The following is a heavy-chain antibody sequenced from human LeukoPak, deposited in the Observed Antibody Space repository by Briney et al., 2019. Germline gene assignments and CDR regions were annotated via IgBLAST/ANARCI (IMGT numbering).Heavy chain of an antibody. V-gene: IGHV3-74*01. J-gene: IGHJ4*02. CDR2: INEDGRVT. CDR3: VKDSGGNSDY. Sequence: GGSLRLSCAASRFNVNNYWMHWVRQAPGKGLVRVSRINEDGRVTSYAGSVRGRFTISRDSVENTLHLQMNSLRAEDTAVYYCVKDSGGNSDYWGQGTLVTVSS. D-gene: IGHD4-23*01. CDR1: RFNVNNYW.